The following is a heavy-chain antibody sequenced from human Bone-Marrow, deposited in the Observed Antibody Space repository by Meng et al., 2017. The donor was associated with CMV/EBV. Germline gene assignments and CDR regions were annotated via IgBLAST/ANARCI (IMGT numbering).Heavy chain of an antibody. CDR3: ARDTSAVVPAAIISGLNWFDP. V-gene: IGHV4-39*07. D-gene: IGHD2-2*01. J-gene: IGHJ5*02. CDR2: IYYSGST. CDR1: CGSISSSSYY. Sequence: QLQLQESGPGLVKPSETRSPSCTVSCGSISSSSYYWGWIRQPPGKGLEWIGSIYYSGSTYYNPSLKSRVTISVDTSKNQFSLKLSSVTAADTAVYYCARDTSAVVPAAIISGLNWFDPWGQGTLGTVS.